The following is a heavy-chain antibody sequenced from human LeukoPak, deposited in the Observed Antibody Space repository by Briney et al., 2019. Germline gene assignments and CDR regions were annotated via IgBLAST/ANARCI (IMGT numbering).Heavy chain of an antibody. D-gene: IGHD1-14*01. Sequence: ASVKVSCKPSGYTFTSYGISWVRQAPGQGHEWMGWISAYNGNTNYAQKLQGRVTMTTDTSTSTAYMELRSLRSDDTAVYYCARAHRWPGPGAFDYWGQGTLVTVSS. CDR1: GYTFTSYG. CDR2: ISAYNGNT. J-gene: IGHJ4*02. V-gene: IGHV1-18*01. CDR3: ARAHRWPGPGAFDY.